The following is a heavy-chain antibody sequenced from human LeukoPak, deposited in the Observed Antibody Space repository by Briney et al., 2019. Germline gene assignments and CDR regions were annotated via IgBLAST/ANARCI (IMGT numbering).Heavy chain of an antibody. CDR2: ISGSGGIT. D-gene: IGHD3-9*01. Sequence: PGGSLRLSCAASGFTVSSYAMHWVRQAPGKGLEWVAGISGSGGITYYADPVRGRFIISRDNPKNTLYLRMNSRRAEDTAVYYCAKTREAASFDWKIPYCFDSWGQGTQVTVSS. CDR1: GFTVSSYA. V-gene: IGHV3-23*01. CDR3: AKTREAASFDWKIPYCFDS. J-gene: IGHJ4*02.